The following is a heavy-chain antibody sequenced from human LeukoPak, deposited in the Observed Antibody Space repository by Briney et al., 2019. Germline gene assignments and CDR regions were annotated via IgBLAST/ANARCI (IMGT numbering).Heavy chain of an antibody. J-gene: IGHJ4*02. CDR1: GGTFSSYA. Sequence: SVKVSCKASGGTFSSYAISWVRQAPGQGLEWMGRIIPILGIANYAQNFQGRVTITADKSTSTAYMELSSLRSEDTAVYYCAREGTGSIDYWGQGTLVTVSS. V-gene: IGHV1-69*04. D-gene: IGHD1-26*01. CDR2: IIPILGIA. CDR3: AREGTGSIDY.